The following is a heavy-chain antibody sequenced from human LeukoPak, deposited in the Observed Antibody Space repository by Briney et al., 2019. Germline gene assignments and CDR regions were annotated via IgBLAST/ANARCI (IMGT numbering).Heavy chain of an antibody. CDR1: GYTLTELS. CDR3: ATDETQGNDYVWGGYRYNAFDI. V-gene: IGHV1-24*01. J-gene: IGHJ3*02. D-gene: IGHD3-16*02. Sequence: ASVKVSCKVSGYTLTELSMHWVRQAPGKGLEWMGGFDPEDGETIYAQKFQGRVTMTEDTSTDTAYMELSSLRSEDTAVYYCATDETQGNDYVWGGYRYNAFDIWGQGTMVTVSS. CDR2: FDPEDGET.